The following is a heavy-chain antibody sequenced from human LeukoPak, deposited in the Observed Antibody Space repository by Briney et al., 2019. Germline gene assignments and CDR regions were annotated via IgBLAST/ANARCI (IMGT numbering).Heavy chain of an antibody. V-gene: IGHV4-34*01. CDR3: ARVIDYYGSGGHDAFDI. J-gene: IGHJ3*02. CDR2: INHSGST. Sequence: SETLSLTCAVYGGSFSGYYWSWIRQPPGKGLEWIGEINHSGSTNYNPSLKSRVTISVDTSKNQFSLKLSSVTAADTAVYYCARVIDYYGSGGHDAFDIWGQGTMVTVSS. D-gene: IGHD3-10*01. CDR1: GGSFSGYY.